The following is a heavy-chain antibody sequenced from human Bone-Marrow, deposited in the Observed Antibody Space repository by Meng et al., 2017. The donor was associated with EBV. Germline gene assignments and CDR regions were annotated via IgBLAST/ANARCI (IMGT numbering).Heavy chain of an antibody. J-gene: IGHJ4*02. CDR3: ATIVGASPVDY. CDR2: ISYDGRNK. Sequence: VQLVGAGGGVVQAWRSLASSFAGFGFTFNSHGLHRVGQGQGKGWEWVAVISYDGRNKYYAVSVKCRFTIYRDNSKNTLYLQMHSVRAADTDVYYCATIVGASPVDYWGQGTLVTVSS. V-gene: IGHV3-30*03. CDR1: GFTFNSHG. D-gene: IGHD1-26*01.